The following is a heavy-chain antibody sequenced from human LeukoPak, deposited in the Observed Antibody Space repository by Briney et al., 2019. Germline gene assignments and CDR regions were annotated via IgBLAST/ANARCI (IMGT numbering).Heavy chain of an antibody. D-gene: IGHD4-23*01. CDR1: GFAFSDYY. J-gene: IGHJ4*02. CDR3: ARYRSPYDYGGLFDY. V-gene: IGHV3-11*01. CDR2: ISSSGSTI. Sequence: GGSLRLSCAASGFAFSDYYMSWIRQAPGKGLEWVSYISSSGSTIYYADSVKGRFTISRDNAKNSLYLQMNSLRAEDTAVYYCARYRSPYDYGGLFDYWGQGTLVTVSS.